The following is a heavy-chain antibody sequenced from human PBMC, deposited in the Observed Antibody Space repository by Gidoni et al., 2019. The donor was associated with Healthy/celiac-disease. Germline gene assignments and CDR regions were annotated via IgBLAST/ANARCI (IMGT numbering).Heavy chain of an antibody. CDR3: ARLGMIVVVGLDY. J-gene: IGHJ4*02. CDR2: TSFGGST. V-gene: IGHV4-39*01. D-gene: IGHD3-22*01. CDR1: GCSISSSSYY. Sequence: QLQLQESGPGLVKPSETLSLTCTVSGCSISSSSYYWGWIRQPPGKGLEWIGSTSFGGSTSYNPSLKSRVTVSVDTSKNQFSLKLSSVTAADTAVYYCARLGMIVVVGLDYWGQGTLVTVSS.